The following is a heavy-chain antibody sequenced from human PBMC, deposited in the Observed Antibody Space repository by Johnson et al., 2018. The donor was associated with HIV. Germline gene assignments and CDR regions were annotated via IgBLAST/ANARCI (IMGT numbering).Heavy chain of an antibody. V-gene: IGHV3-30*02. CDR1: GLIFSSYG. D-gene: IGHD3-16*01. J-gene: IGHJ3*02. CDR3: AREKRWGLMITFGGPHAFDI. Sequence: QVQLVESGGGLIQPGGSLRLSCAASGLIFSSYGMHWVRQAPGKGLEWVAFIRYDGSNKYYADSVTGRFTISRDNAKTSLYLQMDSLRAEDTAVYYCAREKRWGLMITFGGPHAFDIWGQGTMVTVSS. CDR2: IRYDGSNK.